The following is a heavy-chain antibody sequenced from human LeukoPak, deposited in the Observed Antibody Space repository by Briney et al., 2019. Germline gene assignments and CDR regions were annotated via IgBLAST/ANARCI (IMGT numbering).Heavy chain of an antibody. V-gene: IGHV4-34*01. J-gene: IGHJ6*03. CDR3: ARGDPQLYYYYYMDV. CDR1: GGSFSGYY. Sequence: SETLSLTCAVYGGSFSGYYWSWIRQPPGKGLKWIGEINHSGSTNYNPSLKSRVTISVDTSKNQFSLKLSSVTAADTAVYYCARGDPQLYYYYYMDVWGKGTTVTISS. D-gene: IGHD5-24*01. CDR2: INHSGST.